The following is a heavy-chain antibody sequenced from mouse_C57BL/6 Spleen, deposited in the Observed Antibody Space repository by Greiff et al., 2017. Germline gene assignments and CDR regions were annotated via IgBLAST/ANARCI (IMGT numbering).Heavy chain of an antibody. V-gene: IGHV3-6*01. Sequence: EVQLVESGPGLVKPSQSLSLTCSVTGYSITSGYYWNWIRQFPGNKLEWMGYISYDGSNNYNPSLKNRISITRDTSKNQFFLKLNSVTTEDTATYYCARHYYGSGLDYWGQGTTLTVSS. J-gene: IGHJ2*01. CDR1: GYSITSGYY. CDR2: ISYDGSN. CDR3: ARHYYGSGLDY. D-gene: IGHD1-1*01.